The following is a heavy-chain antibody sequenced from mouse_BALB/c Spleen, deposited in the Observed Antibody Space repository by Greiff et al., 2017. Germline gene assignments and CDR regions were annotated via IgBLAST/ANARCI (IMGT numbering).Heavy chain of an antibody. Sequence: QVQLQLPGAELVMPGASVKMSCKASGYTFTDYWMHWVKQRPEPGLEWIGAIDTSDSYTSYNQKFKGKATLTVDESSSTAYMQLSSLTSEDSAVYYCASGTARATGLAYWGQGTLVTVSA. CDR2: IDTSDSYT. V-gene: IGHV1-69*01. D-gene: IGHD3-2*01. J-gene: IGHJ3*01. CDR1: GYTFTDYW. CDR3: ASGTARATGLAY.